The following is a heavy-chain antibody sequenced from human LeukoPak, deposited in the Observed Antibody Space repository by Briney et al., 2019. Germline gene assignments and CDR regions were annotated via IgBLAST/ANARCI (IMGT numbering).Heavy chain of an antibody. Sequence: SETLSLTCTVSGYSISNGYYWGWIRQPPGKGLEWIGSIYHSGNTNYNPSLKSRVTISVDTSKNQFSLKLSSVTAADTAVYYCARHYYGSGSSGMDVWGKGTTVTISS. CDR1: GYSISNGYY. J-gene: IGHJ6*04. CDR2: IYHSGNT. CDR3: ARHYYGSGSSGMDV. V-gene: IGHV4-38-2*02. D-gene: IGHD3-10*01.